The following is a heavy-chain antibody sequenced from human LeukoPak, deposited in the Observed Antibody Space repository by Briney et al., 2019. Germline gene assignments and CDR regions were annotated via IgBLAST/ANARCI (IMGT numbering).Heavy chain of an antibody. Sequence: KSGGSLRLSCAASGFTFSSYSMNWVRQAPGKGLEWVSSISSSSSYIYYADSVKGRFTISRDNAKNSLYLQMNSLRAEDTAVYYCARDSPAAGTYNWFDPWGQGTLVTVSS. J-gene: IGHJ5*02. D-gene: IGHD6-13*01. CDR3: ARDSPAAGTYNWFDP. CDR2: ISSSSSYI. V-gene: IGHV3-21*01. CDR1: GFTFSSYS.